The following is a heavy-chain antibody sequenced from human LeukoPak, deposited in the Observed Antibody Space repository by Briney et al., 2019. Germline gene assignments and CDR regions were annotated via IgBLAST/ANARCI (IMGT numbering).Heavy chain of an antibody. D-gene: IGHD3-3*01. CDR3: ARVIFGVVIRY. V-gene: IGHV1-18*01. J-gene: IGHJ4*02. CDR2: ISAYNGNT. CDR1: GYTFTSYG. Sequence: ASVKVSCKASGYTFTSYGISWVRQAPGQGLEWMGWISAYNGNTNYAQKLQGRVTMTTDTSTSTAYMELSRLRSDDTAVYYCARVIFGVVIRYWGQGTLVTVSS.